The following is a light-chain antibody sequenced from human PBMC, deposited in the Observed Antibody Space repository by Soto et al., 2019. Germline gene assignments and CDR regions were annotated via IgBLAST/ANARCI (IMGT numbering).Light chain of an antibody. CDR3: SSYTSTSSYV. CDR2: EVI. J-gene: IGLJ1*01. CDR1: SSDIGGYNS. V-gene: IGLV2-14*03. Sequence: QSALTQPASVSGSPGQSITVSCTGTSSDIGGYNSVSWYQQHPGKAPKLIIYEVINRPSGVSDRFSGSKSGNTASLTISGLQAEDEADYYCSSYTSTSSYVFATGTKLTV.